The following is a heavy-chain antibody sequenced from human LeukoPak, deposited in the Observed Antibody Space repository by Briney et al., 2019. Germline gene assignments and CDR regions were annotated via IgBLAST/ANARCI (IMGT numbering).Heavy chain of an antibody. CDR2: IYYSGST. Sequence: SETLSLTCTVSGGSISSYYWSWIRQPPGKGLEWIGCIYYSGSTNYNPSLKSRVTISVDTSKNQFSLKLSSVTAADTAVYYCARVQAYGGKGYFDYWGQGTLVTVSS. J-gene: IGHJ4*02. CDR3: ARVQAYGGKGYFDY. V-gene: IGHV4-59*01. D-gene: IGHD4-23*01. CDR1: GGSISSYY.